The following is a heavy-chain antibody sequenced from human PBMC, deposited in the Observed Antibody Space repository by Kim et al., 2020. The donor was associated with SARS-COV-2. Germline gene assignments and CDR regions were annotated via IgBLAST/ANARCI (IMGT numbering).Heavy chain of an antibody. V-gene: IGHV1-18*04. J-gene: IGHJ4*02. D-gene: IGHD2-21*02. CDR1: GYTFTSYG. Sequence: ASVKVSCKASGYTFTSYGISWVRQAPGQGLEWMGWISAYNGNTNYAQKLQGRVTMTTDTSTSTAYMELRSLRSDDTAVYYCARGAWRAYCGGDCYWDFDYWGQGTLVTVSS. CDR2: ISAYNGNT. CDR3: ARGAWRAYCGGDCYWDFDY.